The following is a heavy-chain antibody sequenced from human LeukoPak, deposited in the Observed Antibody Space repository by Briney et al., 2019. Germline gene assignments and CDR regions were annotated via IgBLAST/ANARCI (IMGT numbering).Heavy chain of an antibody. D-gene: IGHD3-22*01. Sequence: PGGSLRLSCAASGFTFSSYAMSWVRQAPGKGLEWVSGISTRGGGIYYAESVKGQFTISRDNSKNTLYLQMKSLRAEDTAVYYCAKDGFDYYDSSGYYYFDDWGQGTLVTVSS. CDR1: GFTFSSYA. V-gene: IGHV3-23*01. CDR2: ISTRGGGI. CDR3: AKDGFDYYDSSGYYYFDD. J-gene: IGHJ4*02.